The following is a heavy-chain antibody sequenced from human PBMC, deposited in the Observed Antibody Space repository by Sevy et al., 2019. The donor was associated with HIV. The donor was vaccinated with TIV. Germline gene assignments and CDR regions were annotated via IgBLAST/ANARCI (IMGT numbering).Heavy chain of an antibody. CDR2: ISQGGSEE. CDR1: GFTFSSSS. J-gene: IGHJ4*02. V-gene: IGHV3-7*01. Sequence: GGSLRLSCAASGFTFSSSSMTWVRRAPGKGLEWVATISQGGSEEYYVDSVKGRFTISRDNAKNSLYLQMNSLSAVDMAVYFCARFVSLGYWGQGTLVTVSS. CDR3: ARFVSLGY. D-gene: IGHD6-13*01.